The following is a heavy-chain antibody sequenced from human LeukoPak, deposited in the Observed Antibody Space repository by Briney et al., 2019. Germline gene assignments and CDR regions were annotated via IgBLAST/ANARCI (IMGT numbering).Heavy chain of an antibody. J-gene: IGHJ4*02. CDR1: EFTFSGYA. Sequence: GGSLRLSCAASEFTFSGYAMSWVRQAPGKGLEWVSTISGSGSTTWYADSVKGRFTISRDNSKNTLYLQMNSLRAEDTAVYYCAKRTRGYNYGPSDCWGQGTLVTVSS. D-gene: IGHD5-18*01. V-gene: IGHV3-23*01. CDR2: ISGSGSTT. CDR3: AKRTRGYNYGPSDC.